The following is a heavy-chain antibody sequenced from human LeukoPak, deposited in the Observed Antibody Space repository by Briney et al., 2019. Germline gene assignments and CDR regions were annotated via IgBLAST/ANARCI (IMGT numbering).Heavy chain of an antibody. Sequence: SETLSLTCTVSGGSISSSSYYWGWIRQPPGKGLEWIGSIYYSGSTYYNPSLKSRVTISVDTSKNQFSLKLSSVTAADTAVYYGARSGYSSGWCFDYWGQGTLVTVSS. CDR1: GGSISSSSYY. J-gene: IGHJ4*02. D-gene: IGHD6-19*01. V-gene: IGHV4-39*01. CDR3: ARSGYSSGWCFDY. CDR2: IYYSGST.